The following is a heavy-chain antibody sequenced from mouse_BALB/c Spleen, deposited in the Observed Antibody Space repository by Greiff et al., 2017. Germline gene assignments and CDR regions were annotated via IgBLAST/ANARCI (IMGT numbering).Heavy chain of an antibody. D-gene: IGHD2-4*01. CDR2: INPSTGYT. CDR3: AREDYHWFAY. Sequence: VQLQQSGAELAKPGASVKMSCKASGYTFTSYWMHWVKQGPGQGLEWIGYINPSTGYTEYNQKFKDKATLTADKSSSTAYMQLSSLTSEDSAVYYCAREDYHWFAYWGQGTLVTVSA. CDR1: GYTFTSYW. J-gene: IGHJ3*01. V-gene: IGHV1-7*01.